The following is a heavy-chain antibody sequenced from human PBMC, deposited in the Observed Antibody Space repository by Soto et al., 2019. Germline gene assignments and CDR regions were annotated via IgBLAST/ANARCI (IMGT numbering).Heavy chain of an antibody. CDR2: INGDGSDI. D-gene: IGHD4-17*01. Sequence: LRLSCGASGFDFSNYWMHWVRQAPGKGLVWVSRINGDGSDIKYADSVKGRFTISRDNAKNTVYLQMNSLRADDTAVYYCARDQTTGDWFDAWGQGALVTVSS. CDR1: GFDFSNYW. V-gene: IGHV3-74*03. CDR3: ARDQTTGDWFDA. J-gene: IGHJ5*02.